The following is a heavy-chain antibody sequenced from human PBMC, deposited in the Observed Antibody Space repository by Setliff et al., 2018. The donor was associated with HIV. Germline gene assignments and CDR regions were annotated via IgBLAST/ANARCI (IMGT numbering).Heavy chain of an antibody. CDR1: GGSFSAYY. CDR3: ARGPRVSAAVVETPSAY. D-gene: IGHD6-19*01. J-gene: IGHJ4*02. V-gene: IGHV4-34*01. CDR2: VDHTGSA. Sequence: SETLSLTCAVSGGSFSAYYWTWIRQSPHKGLEWVGEVDHTGSAYYNPSLTSRVTISVDTSKNRFSLELSSVTAADTALYYCARGPRVSAAVVETPSAYWGQGTRVTISS.